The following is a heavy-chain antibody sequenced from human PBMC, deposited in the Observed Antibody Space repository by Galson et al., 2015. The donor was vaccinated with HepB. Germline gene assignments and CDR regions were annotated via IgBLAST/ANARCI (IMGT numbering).Heavy chain of an antibody. CDR2: ISYDGSNK. Sequence: SLRLSCAASGFTFSSYSMNWVRQTPGKGLEWVAVISYDGSNKYYADSVKGRFTISRDNAKNSLYLQMNSLRAEDTAVYYCARDSLMGIAAAGPCDYWGQGTLVTVSS. V-gene: IGHV3-30*03. CDR1: GFTFSSYS. D-gene: IGHD6-13*01. CDR3: ARDSLMGIAAAGPCDY. J-gene: IGHJ4*02.